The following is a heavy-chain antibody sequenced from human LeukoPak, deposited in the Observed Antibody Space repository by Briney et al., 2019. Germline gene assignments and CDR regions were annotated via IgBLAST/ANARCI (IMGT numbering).Heavy chain of an antibody. J-gene: IGHJ6*03. CDR3: ARMPSTFTPRRLFYYYMDL. CDR1: GFTFTNYW. Sequence: GESLKFSCQASGFTFTNYWVAWVRQLIGKGLDVMGFIYRGGAEPTYSPSFQGQVSISVDLSTTTAFLQWTSLKASDSGTYYCARMPSTFTPRRLFYYYMDLWASGTTVIVSS. V-gene: IGHV5-51*01. CDR2: IYRGGAEP. D-gene: IGHD2-2*01.